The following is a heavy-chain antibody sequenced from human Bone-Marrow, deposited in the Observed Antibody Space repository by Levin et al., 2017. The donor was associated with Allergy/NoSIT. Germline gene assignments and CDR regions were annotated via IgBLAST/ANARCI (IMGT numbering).Heavy chain of an antibody. CDR3: AREQSSWRYYDFWSGPQYYFDY. CDR1: GFTFSSYE. CDR2: ISSSGSTI. V-gene: IGHV3-48*03. J-gene: IGHJ4*02. D-gene: IGHD3-3*01. Sequence: LSLTCAASGFTFSSYEMNWVRQAPGKGLEWVSYISSSGSTIYYADSVKGRFTISRDNAKNSLYLQMNSLRAEDTAVYYCAREQSSWRYYDFWSGPQYYFDYWGQGTLVTVSS.